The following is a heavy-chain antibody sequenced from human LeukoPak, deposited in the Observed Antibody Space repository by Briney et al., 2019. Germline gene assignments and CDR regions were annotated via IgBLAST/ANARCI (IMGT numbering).Heavy chain of an antibody. CDR1: GGTFSSYA. CDR2: IIPIFGTA. CDR3: ASGYAWAAAGTRGGYYGMDV. V-gene: IGHV1-69*05. D-gene: IGHD6-13*01. J-gene: IGHJ6*02. Sequence: SVKVSCKASGGTFSSYAISWVRQAPGQGLEWMGGIIPIFGTANYAQKFQGRVTITTDESTSTAYMELSSLRSEDTAVYYCASGYAWAAAGTRGGYYGMDVWGQGTTVTVSS.